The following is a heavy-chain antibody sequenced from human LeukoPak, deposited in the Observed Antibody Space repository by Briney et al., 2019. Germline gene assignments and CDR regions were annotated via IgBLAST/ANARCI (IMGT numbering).Heavy chain of an antibody. D-gene: IGHD3-3*01. Sequence: ASVKVSCKASGYTFKYMHWVRQAPGQGLEWMGWINPNSGGTNYAQKFQGRVTMTRDTSISTAYMELSRLRSDDTAVYYCVRVAISYDGFDIWGQGTMVTVSS. CDR3: VRVAISYDGFDI. CDR1: GYTFKY. CDR2: INPNSGGT. J-gene: IGHJ3*02. V-gene: IGHV1-2*02.